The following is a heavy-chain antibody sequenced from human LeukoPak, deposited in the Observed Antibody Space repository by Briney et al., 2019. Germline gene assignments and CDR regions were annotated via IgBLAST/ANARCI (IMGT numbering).Heavy chain of an antibody. D-gene: IGHD2-21*01. Sequence: GGSLRLSCAASGFTFSGYAMHWVRQAPGKGLEWVAVISYDGSNKYYADSVKGRFTISRDNSKNTLYLQMNSLRAEDTAVYYCARDLGTLFAFDYWGQGTLVTVSS. CDR1: GFTFSGYA. CDR3: ARDLGTLFAFDY. CDR2: ISYDGSNK. J-gene: IGHJ4*02. V-gene: IGHV3-30-3*01.